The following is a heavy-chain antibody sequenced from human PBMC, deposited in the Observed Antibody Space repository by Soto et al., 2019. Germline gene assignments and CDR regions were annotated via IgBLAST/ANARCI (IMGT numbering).Heavy chain of an antibody. Sequence: QVQLVQSGAEVKKPGASVKVSCKASGYTFTSYGISWVRQAPGQGLEWMGWISAYNGNTNYAQKLQGRVTMTTDTSTSTAYMELRSLRSDETALYYCARSSQYTCGGVIVIPGDDYWGQGTLVTVSS. D-gene: IGHD3-16*02. CDR2: ISAYNGNT. V-gene: IGHV1-18*01. J-gene: IGHJ4*02. CDR3: ARSSQYTCGGVIVIPGDDY. CDR1: GYTFTSYG.